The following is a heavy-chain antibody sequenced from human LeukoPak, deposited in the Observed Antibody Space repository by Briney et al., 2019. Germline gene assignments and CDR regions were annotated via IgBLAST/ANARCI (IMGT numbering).Heavy chain of an antibody. CDR1: GGTFSSYA. CDR2: IIPIFGTV. D-gene: IGHD6-19*01. CDR3: ARAQWLGYNWFDP. J-gene: IGHJ5*02. Sequence: SVKVSCKASGGTFSSYAISWVRQAPGQGLEWMGGIIPIFGTVNYAQKFQGRVTITADESTSTAYMELSSLRSEDTAVYYCARAQWLGYNWFDPWGQGTLVTVSS. V-gene: IGHV1-69*01.